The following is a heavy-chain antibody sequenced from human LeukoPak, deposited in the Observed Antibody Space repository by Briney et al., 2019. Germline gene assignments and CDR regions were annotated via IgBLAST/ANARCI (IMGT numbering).Heavy chain of an antibody. J-gene: IGHJ6*02. V-gene: IGHV4-59*08. CDR1: GGSISSYY. Sequence: PSETLSLTCTVSGGSISSYYWSWIRQPPGKGLEWIGYIYYSGSTNYNPSLKSRVTISVDTSKNQFSLKLSSVTAADTAVYYCARIKWELSYYYYYGMDVWGQGTTVTVYS. CDR2: IYYSGST. CDR3: ARIKWELSYYYYYGMDV. D-gene: IGHD1-26*01.